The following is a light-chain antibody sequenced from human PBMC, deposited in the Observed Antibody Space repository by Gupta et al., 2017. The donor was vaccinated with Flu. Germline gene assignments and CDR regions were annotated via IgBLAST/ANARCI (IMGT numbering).Light chain of an antibody. CDR3: QQSSNFIT. CDR1: QSVSSY. CDR2: DAS. Sequence: EIVLTQSPATLSLSPGERATLSCRASQSVSSYLAWYQQKPGQAPRLLIYDASNRATGIPARFSGSGSGTDFTLTISSLEPEDFAVSYSQQSSNFITFGQGTRLEIK. J-gene: IGKJ5*01. V-gene: IGKV3-11*01.